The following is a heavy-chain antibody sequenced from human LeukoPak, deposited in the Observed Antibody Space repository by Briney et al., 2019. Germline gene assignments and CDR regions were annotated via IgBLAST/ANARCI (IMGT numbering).Heavy chain of an antibody. CDR2: INHSGNT. V-gene: IGHV4-34*01. J-gene: IGHJ6*03. CDR3: ATTRGVITLDGYHYYIDV. Sequence: SETLSLTCAVYGGSFRDFYCTWIRQPPGKGLEWIGEINHSGNTKYNPSLKSRVTILLDTSKNQFSLKVRSVTAADTAVYYCATTRGVITLDGYHYYIDVWGKGTTVTVSS. CDR1: GGSFRDFY. D-gene: IGHD3-10*01.